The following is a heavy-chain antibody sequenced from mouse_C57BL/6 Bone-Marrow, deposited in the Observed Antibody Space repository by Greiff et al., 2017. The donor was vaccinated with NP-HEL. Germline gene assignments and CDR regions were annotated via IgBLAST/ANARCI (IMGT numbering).Heavy chain of an antibody. V-gene: IGHV5-4*03. CDR1: GFTFSSYA. CDR3: ARVGEYDDYAMDY. Sequence: EVKLMESGGGLVKPGGSLKLSCAASGFTFSSYAMSWVRQTPEKRLEWVATISDGGSYTYYPDNVQGRFTISRDNAKNNLYLQMSHLKSEDTAMYYCARVGEYDDYAMDYWGQGTSVTGSS. J-gene: IGHJ4*01. D-gene: IGHD2-14*01. CDR2: ISDGGSYT.